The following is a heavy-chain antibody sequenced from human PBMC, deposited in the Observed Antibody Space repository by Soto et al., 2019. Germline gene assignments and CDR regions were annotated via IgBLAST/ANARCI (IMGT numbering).Heavy chain of an antibody. V-gene: IGHV3-9*01. Sequence: GGSLRLSCAASGFTFDDYAMHWVRQAPGKGLEWVSGISWNSGSIGYADSVKGRFTISRDNAKNSLYMEMNSLRAEDTALYYCAKDIGGTYYDFWSGYSTYYYYMDVWGKGTTVTVSS. CDR3: AKDIGGTYYDFWSGYSTYYYYMDV. J-gene: IGHJ6*03. CDR2: ISWNSGSI. D-gene: IGHD3-3*01. CDR1: GFTFDDYA.